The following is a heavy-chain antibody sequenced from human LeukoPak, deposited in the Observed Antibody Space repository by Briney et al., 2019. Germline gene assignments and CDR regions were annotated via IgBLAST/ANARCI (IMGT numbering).Heavy chain of an antibody. D-gene: IGHD5-12*01. J-gene: IGHJ4*02. CDR3: ARDLGGYDFDY. CDR2: IKEDGGEK. CDR1: GFTLSRYW. V-gene: IGHV3-7*01. Sequence: TGGSLRLSCAASGFTLSRYWMSWVRQAPGKGLEWVANIKEDGGEKYYVDSVKGRFTISRDNSKNTLYLQMNSLRAEDTAVYYCARDLGGYDFDYWGQGTLVTVFS.